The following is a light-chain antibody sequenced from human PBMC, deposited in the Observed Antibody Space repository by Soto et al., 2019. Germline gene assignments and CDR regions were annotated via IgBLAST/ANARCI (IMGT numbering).Light chain of an antibody. V-gene: IGKV3-15*01. Sequence: EIVMTQSPATLSVSPGERATLSCRASQSVSSNLAWFQQRPAQAPRLLIYGASTRATGIPARFSGSGSRTEFTLTISSLQSEDFAVYYCQQYNNWPLTFGPGTKVDIK. CDR3: QQYNNWPLT. CDR2: GAS. J-gene: IGKJ3*01. CDR1: QSVSSN.